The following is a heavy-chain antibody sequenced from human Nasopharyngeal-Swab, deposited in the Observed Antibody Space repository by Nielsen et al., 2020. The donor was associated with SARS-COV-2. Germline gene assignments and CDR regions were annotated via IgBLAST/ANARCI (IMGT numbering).Heavy chain of an antibody. Sequence: GGSLTLSFAASGFTFSSYTMNWVRQAPGKWLEWVSSISPTSDYIYYAESVKGRFTISRDNAKNSLFLQMNSLRAEETAIYYCVRGSYGHYDSWGQGALITVSS. CDR2: ISPTSDYI. V-gene: IGHV3-21*06. CDR1: GFTFSSYT. CDR3: VRGSYGHYDS. D-gene: IGHD4-17*01. J-gene: IGHJ5*01.